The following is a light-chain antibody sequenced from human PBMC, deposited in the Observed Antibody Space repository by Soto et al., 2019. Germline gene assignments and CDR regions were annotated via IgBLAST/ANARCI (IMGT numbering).Light chain of an antibody. CDR3: SSYAGSNNYV. Sequence: LTQPPPPSRAPWHSGTLSCPGTRRDVGGYNYVSWYQQHPGKAPKLMIYEVNQRPSGVPDRFSGSKSGNTASLTVSGLQAEDEADYYCSSYAGSNNYVFGTGTKVTVL. CDR2: EVN. CDR1: RRDVGGYNY. V-gene: IGLV2-8*01. J-gene: IGLJ1*01.